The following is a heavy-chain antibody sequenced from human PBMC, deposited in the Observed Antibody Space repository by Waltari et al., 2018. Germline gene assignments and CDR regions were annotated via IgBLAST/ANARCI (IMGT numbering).Heavy chain of an antibody. V-gene: IGHV1-69*01. CDR3: ARGDCSSTSCYGEYYYYGMDV. Sequence: QVQLVQSGAEVKKPGSSVKVSCKASGGTFSSYAISWVRQAPGQGLEWMGGIIPIFGTANYAQKFQGRVTITADESTSTAYMELSSLRSEDTAVYYCARGDCSSTSCYGEYYYYGMDVWGQGTTVTVSS. CDR1: GGTFSSYA. CDR2: IIPIFGTA. J-gene: IGHJ6*02. D-gene: IGHD2-2*01.